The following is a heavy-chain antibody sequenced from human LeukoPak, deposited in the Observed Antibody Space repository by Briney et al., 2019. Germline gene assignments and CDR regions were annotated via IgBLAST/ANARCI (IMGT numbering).Heavy chain of an antibody. CDR1: GFTFSSYG. J-gene: IGHJ6*02. V-gene: IGHV3-30*02. CDR3: ASQGALWFGELLSDYYYYGIDV. CDR2: IRYDGSNK. D-gene: IGHD3-10*01. Sequence: PGGSLRLSCAASGFTFSSYGMHWVRQAPGKGLEWVAFIRYDGSNKYYADSVKGRFTISRDNSKNTLYLQMNSLRAEDTAVYYCASQGALWFGELLSDYYYYGIDVWGQGTTVTVSS.